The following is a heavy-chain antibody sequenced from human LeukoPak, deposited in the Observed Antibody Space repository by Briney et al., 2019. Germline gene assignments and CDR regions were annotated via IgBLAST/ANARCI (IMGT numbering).Heavy chain of an antibody. CDR1: GASISSYW. CDR2: IHFSGNT. V-gene: IGHV4-59*01. J-gene: IGHJ4*02. D-gene: IGHD2-2*01. CDR3: ARAYVPGGIIDY. Sequence: SETLSLTCTVSGASISSYWWSWVRQPPGKGLEWIGYIHFSGNTNTKSSLKSRVTISADTSKNQFSLKLNSVSAVDTAVYYCARAYVPGGIIDYWGQGTLVTVSS.